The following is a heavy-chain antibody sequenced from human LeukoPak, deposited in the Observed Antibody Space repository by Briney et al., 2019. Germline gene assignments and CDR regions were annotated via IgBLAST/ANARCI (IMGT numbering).Heavy chain of an antibody. Sequence: GGSLRLSCAASGFTFSSYSMNWVRQAPGKGLEWVSAISGSGGSTYYADSVKGRFTISRDNSKNTLYLQMNSLRAEDTAVYYCAKSPGGAPEYFQHWGQGTLVTVSS. J-gene: IGHJ1*01. CDR2: ISGSGGST. V-gene: IGHV3-23*01. CDR1: GFTFSSYS. CDR3: AKSPGGAPEYFQH. D-gene: IGHD3-16*01.